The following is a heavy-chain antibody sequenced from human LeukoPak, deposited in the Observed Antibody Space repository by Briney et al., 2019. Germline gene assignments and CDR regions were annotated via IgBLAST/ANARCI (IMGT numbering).Heavy chain of an antibody. CDR3: ARLSISSWYLPADYYYYYMDV. CDR2: IYTSGST. D-gene: IGHD6-13*01. Sequence: PSETLSLTCTVSGGSISSYYLSWIRQPAGKGLEWIGRIYTSGSTNYNPSLKSRVTMSVDTSKNQFSLKLSSVTAADTAVYYCARLSISSWYLPADYYYYYMDVWGKGTTVTVSS. V-gene: IGHV4-4*07. CDR1: GGSISSYY. J-gene: IGHJ6*03.